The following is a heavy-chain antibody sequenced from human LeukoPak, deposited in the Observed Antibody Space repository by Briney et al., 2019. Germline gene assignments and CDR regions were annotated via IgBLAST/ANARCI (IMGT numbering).Heavy chain of an antibody. CDR1: GGSISSYY. V-gene: IGHV3-23*01. J-gene: IGHJ3*02. D-gene: IGHD4-17*01. CDR3: AKERVDYGPADDAFDI. Sequence: ETLSLTCTVSGGSISSYYWSWIRQPPGKGLEWVSGFSSSDGSTYYADSVKGRFTISRDNSKNTLDLQMNSLRAEDTAFYYCAKERVDYGPADDAFDIWGQGTMVTVS. CDR2: FSSSDGST.